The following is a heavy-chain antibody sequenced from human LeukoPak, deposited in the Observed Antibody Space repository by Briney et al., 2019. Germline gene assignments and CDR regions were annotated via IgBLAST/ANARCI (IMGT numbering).Heavy chain of an antibody. CDR1: GGSISSHY. D-gene: IGHD4-23*01. J-gene: IGHJ6*02. CDR3: ARDKVTPYYYYGMDV. Sequence: PSETLSLTCTVSGGSISSHYWSWIRQPPGKGLEWIGYIYYSGSTNYNPSLKSRVTISVDTSKNQFSLKLSSVTAADTAVYYCARDKVTPYYYYGMDVWGQGTTVTVSS. CDR2: IYYSGST. V-gene: IGHV4-59*11.